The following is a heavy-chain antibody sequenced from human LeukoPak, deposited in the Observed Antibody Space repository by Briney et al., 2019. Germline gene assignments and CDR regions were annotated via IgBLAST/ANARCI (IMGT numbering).Heavy chain of an antibody. CDR2: IKSKTDGGTT. D-gene: IGHD2-15*01. CDR1: GFIFSNAW. CDR3: TTCGGLGGGGGSCYGNY. J-gene: IGHJ4*02. Sequence: KAGGSLRLSCTASGFIFSNAWMSWVRQAPGKGLEWVGRIKSKTDGGTTDYAAPVKGRFTISRDDSKNTLYLQMNSLQTEDTAVYYCTTCGGLGGGGGSCYGNYWGQGTLVTVSS. V-gene: IGHV3-15*01.